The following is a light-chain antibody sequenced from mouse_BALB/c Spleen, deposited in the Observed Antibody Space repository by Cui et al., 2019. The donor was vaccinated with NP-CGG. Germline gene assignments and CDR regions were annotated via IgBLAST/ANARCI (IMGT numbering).Light chain of an antibody. Sequence: QAVLSPESAPTTSPGETVTLTCRSSTGAVTTSNYANWVQEKPDHLFTGLIGGTNNRTPGVPARFSGSLIGDKVALTITGAQTEDEAIYFCALWYSNHWVFGGGTKLTVL. CDR2: GTN. CDR1: TGAVTTSNY. V-gene: IGLV1*01. J-gene: IGLJ1*01. CDR3: ALWYSNHWV.